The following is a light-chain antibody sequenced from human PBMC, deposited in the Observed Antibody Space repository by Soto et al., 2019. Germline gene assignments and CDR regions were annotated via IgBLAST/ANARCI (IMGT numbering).Light chain of an antibody. CDR2: SDN. CDR1: SSNIGGNA. J-gene: IGLJ3*02. CDR3: AAWDDSLSGPV. V-gene: IGLV1-44*01. Sequence: QAVVTQPPSASGTPGQRVTISCSGSSSNIGGNAVNWYQQLPRTAPKLLIYSDNQRPSGVPDRFSGSKSGTSASLAISGLQSEDEADYYCAAWDDSLSGPVFGGGTKLTVL.